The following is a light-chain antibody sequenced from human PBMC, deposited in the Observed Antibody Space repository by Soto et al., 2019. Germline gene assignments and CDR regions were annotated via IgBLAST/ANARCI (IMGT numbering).Light chain of an antibody. CDR1: QSVLYRSNGRNY. Sequence: DIVMTQSPDSLAVSLGERATIHCRSSQSVLYRSNGRNYLAWYQQKPGQATEVLFYWASTRESGVPDRFSGGGSGTDFTLTISSLQAEDVALYFCQQYLTTPFTFGQGTRLEIK. V-gene: IGKV4-1*01. J-gene: IGKJ2*01. CDR2: WAS. CDR3: QQYLTTPFT.